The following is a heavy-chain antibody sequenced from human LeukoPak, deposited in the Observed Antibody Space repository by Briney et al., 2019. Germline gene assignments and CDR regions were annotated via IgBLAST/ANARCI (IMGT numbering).Heavy chain of an antibody. Sequence: ASVKVSCKASGYTFTSYDINWVRQATGQGLEWMGWMNPNSGNTGYAQKFQGRVTMTRNTSISTAYMELSSLRSEDTAVYYCARAVGATSLYYYYYYMDVCGKGTTVTVSS. CDR3: ARAVGATSLYYYYYYMDV. V-gene: IGHV1-8*01. CDR2: MNPNSGNT. D-gene: IGHD1-26*01. J-gene: IGHJ6*03. CDR1: GYTFTSYD.